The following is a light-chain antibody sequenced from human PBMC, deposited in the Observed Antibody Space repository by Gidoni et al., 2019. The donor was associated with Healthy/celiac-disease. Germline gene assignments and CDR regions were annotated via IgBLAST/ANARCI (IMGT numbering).Light chain of an antibody. V-gene: IGKV1-5*01. CDR1: QSISSW. J-gene: IGKJ1*01. CDR3: QQYNSYWT. Sequence: IQMTQSPSTLSASVADRVTITCRASQSISSWLAWYQQKPGKAPKLLIYEASSWESGVPARFSGSGSGTDFTLTISSLQPDDFATYYCQQYNSYWTFGQGTKVEIK. CDR2: EAS.